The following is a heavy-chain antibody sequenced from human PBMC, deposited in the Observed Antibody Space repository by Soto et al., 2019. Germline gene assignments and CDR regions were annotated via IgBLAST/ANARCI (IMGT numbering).Heavy chain of an antibody. Sequence: SETLSLTCAVSGGSISSGGYSWSWIRQPPGKGLEWIGYIYHSGSTYYKPSLKNRVNISVDRSKNQFSLKLSSVTAADTAVYXXXRGXPFGRWGQGXXVTXXS. J-gene: IGHJ4*02. CDR2: IYHSGST. V-gene: IGHV4-30-2*01. D-gene: IGHD3-3*01. CDR3: XRGXPFGR. CDR1: GGSISSGGYS.